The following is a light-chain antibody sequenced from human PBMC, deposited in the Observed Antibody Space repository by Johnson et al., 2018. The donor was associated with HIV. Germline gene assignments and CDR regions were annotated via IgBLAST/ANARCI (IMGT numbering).Light chain of an antibody. V-gene: IGLV1-51*01. CDR1: SSNIGNNY. Sequence: QSVLTQPPSVSAAPGQKVTISCSGSSSNIGNNYVSWYQQLPGTAPKLLIYDNNKRPSGIPDRFSGSKSGTSATLGITGLQTGDEADYYCGTWHSALSGGGVFGTWTRVTVL. CDR2: DNN. CDR3: GTWHSALSGGGV. J-gene: IGLJ1*01.